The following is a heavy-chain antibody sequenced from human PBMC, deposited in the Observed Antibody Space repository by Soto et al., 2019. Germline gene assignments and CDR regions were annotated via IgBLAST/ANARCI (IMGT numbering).Heavy chain of an antibody. V-gene: IGHV2-70*13. CDR2: IDWDDDK. CDR1: GFSLNTRGMS. Sequence: SGPTLVNPTQPLTLTCTFSGFSLNTRGMSVSWIRQPPGKALEWLAVIDWDDDKYYSTSLKTRLTISKDTSKNQVVLTMTNMDPVDTATYYCARVIEGGGPAEDDYWGQGTLVTVSS. J-gene: IGHJ4*02. CDR3: ARVIEGGGPAEDDY. D-gene: IGHD2-21*01.